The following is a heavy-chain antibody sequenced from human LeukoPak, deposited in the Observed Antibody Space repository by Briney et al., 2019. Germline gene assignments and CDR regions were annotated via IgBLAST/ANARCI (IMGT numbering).Heavy chain of an antibody. D-gene: IGHD5-18*01. J-gene: IGHJ4*02. CDR2: IYSGGST. CDR1: GFTVSSNY. CDR3: ARHARSGRGYTYGVFDY. Sequence: PGGSLRLSCAASGFTVSSNYMSWVRQAPGKGLEWVSVIYSGGSTYYADSVKGRFTISRDNSKNTLYLQMNSLRAEDTAVYYCARHARSGRGYTYGVFDYWGQGTLVTVSS. V-gene: IGHV3-53*01.